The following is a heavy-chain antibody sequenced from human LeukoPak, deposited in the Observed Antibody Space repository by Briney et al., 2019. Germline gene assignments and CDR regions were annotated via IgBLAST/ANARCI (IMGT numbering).Heavy chain of an antibody. J-gene: IGHJ5*02. Sequence: GGSLRLSCAASGFTLSTFDMNWVRQAPGKGLEWVSSISTSSRYIYYRDSVKGRFTISRDDAKNSLYLQMNSLAVEDTAVYYCARADCSGSTCYLRHSWFDPWGQGTLVTVSS. CDR3: ARADCSGSTCYLRHSWFDP. CDR1: GFTLSTFD. CDR2: ISTSSRYI. D-gene: IGHD2-2*01. V-gene: IGHV3-21*06.